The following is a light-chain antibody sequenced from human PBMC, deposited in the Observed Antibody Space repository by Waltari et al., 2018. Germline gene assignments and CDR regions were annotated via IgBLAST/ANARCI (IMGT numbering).Light chain of an antibody. V-gene: IGKV3-15*01. CDR1: QSVSNN. J-gene: IGKJ2*01. Sequence: ETVMIQSPATLSVSPGETVTLSCRASQSVSNNLAWYQQTPGQPPRLLIYAAFSRGKASPGRCGGSGSGTDFARTITPLQSEDVGVYYCQQYHEWPYAFGQGTKLEI. CDR2: AAF. CDR3: QQYHEWPYA.